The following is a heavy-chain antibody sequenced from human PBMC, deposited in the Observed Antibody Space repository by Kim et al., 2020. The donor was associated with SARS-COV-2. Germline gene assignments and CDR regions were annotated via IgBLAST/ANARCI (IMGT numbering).Heavy chain of an antibody. CDR3: ARDSGYGDAFDI. J-gene: IGHJ3*02. D-gene: IGHD3-10*01. Sequence: SETLSLTCTVSGGSISSYYWSWIRQPPGKGLEWIGYIYYSGSTNYNPSLKSRVTISVHTSKNQFSLELDSVTAADTAMYYCARDSGYGDAFDIWGQGTMVTVSS. V-gene: IGHV4-59*13. CDR2: IYYSGST. CDR1: GGSISSYY.